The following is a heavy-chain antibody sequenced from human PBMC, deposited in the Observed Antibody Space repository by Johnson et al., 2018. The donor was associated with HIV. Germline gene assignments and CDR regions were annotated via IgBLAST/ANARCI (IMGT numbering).Heavy chain of an antibody. V-gene: IGHV3-33*06. Sequence: QMQLVESGGGVVQPGRSLRLSCTASGFTFSSYGIHWVRQAPGKGLEWVALIWYDGSNTYYADSVKGRFTISRDNSKNTLYLQMNSLRAEDTAVYYCAKDLFTEREDDAFDIWGQGTMVTVSS. CDR3: AKDLFTEREDDAFDI. CDR2: IWYDGSNT. CDR1: GFTFSSYG. D-gene: IGHD1-26*01. J-gene: IGHJ3*02.